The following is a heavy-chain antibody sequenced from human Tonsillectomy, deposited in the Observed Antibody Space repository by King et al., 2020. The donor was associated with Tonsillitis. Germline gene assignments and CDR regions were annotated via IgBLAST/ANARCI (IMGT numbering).Heavy chain of an antibody. V-gene: IGHV3-23*04. CDR1: GFTFTSYA. D-gene: IGHD3-10*01. Sequence: QLVQSGGGLVQPGGSLRLSCAASGFTFTSYAMSWVRQAPGKGLEWVSAISGSGGCTYYADSVMGRFTISRDNSKNTLYLQMNSLRAEDTAVYYCAGTEIRGVIILDYYMDVWGKGTTVTVSS. CDR2: ISGSGGCT. CDR3: AGTEIRGVIILDYYMDV. J-gene: IGHJ6*03.